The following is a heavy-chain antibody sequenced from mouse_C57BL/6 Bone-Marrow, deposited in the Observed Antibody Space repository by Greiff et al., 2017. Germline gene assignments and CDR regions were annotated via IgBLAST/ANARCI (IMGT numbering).Heavy chain of an antibody. V-gene: IGHV1-19*01. J-gene: IGHJ2*01. D-gene: IGHD1-1*01. CDR1: GYTFTDYY. CDR3: ALYYYGSSYFDY. Sequence: VQLQQSGPVLVKPGASVKMSCKASGYTFTDYYMNGVKQSHGKSLEWIGVINPYNGGTSYNQKFKGKATLTVDKSSSTAYMELNSLTSEDSAVYYCALYYYGSSYFDYWGQGTTLTVSS. CDR2: INPYNGGT.